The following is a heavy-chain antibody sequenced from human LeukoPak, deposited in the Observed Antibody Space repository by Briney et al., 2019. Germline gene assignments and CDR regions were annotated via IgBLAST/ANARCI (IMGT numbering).Heavy chain of an antibody. D-gene: IGHD1-26*01. CDR2: IYSGGST. CDR3: ARNVGY. Sequence: GGSLRLSCAVSGLTVSNNYMSWVRQAPGKGLEWVSVIYSGGSTYYADSVKGRVTISRDNSKNTVYLQMNSLRDEDTAVYYCARNVGYWGQGTLVTVSS. J-gene: IGHJ4*02. CDR1: GLTVSNNY. V-gene: IGHV3-53*01.